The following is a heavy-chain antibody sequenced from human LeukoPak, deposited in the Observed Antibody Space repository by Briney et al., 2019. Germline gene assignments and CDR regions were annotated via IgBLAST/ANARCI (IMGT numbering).Heavy chain of an antibody. V-gene: IGHV3-49*03. D-gene: IGHD3-22*01. CDR3: SRAHEDYYDSSGYLIRGGWFDP. J-gene: IGHJ5*02. Sequence: PGRSLRLSCTPSGFTLGDYGLSWFRQAPGRGLEWVGFIRGKAYGGTTEYAASVKGRSTISRDDSKDIAYLEMNSLKTEDTALYFCSRAHEDYYDSSGYLIRGGWFDPWGQGTLVTVSS. CDR1: GFTLGDYG. CDR2: IRGKAYGGTT.